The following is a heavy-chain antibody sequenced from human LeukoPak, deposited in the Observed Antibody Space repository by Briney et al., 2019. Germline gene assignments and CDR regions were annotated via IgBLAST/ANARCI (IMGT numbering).Heavy chain of an antibody. D-gene: IGHD3-16*01. CDR1: GFTFSSYW. V-gene: IGHV3-74*01. CDR2: INSDGSTT. J-gene: IGHJ4*02. Sequence: GGSMRLSCAASGFTFSSYWMHWVRQAPGKGLVWVSRINSDGSTTNYADSVKGRFTISRDNAKNTVYLQMNSLRAEDTAVYYCVWVSPPAGWGQGTLVTVSS. CDR3: VWVSPPAG.